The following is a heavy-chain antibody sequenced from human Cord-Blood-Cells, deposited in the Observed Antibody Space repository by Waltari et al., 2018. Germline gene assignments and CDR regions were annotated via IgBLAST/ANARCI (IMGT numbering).Heavy chain of an antibody. D-gene: IGHD7-27*01. V-gene: IGHV1-69*01. J-gene: IGHJ3*02. Sequence: QVQLVQSGAEVKKPGSSVKVSCKASGGTFSSYAISWVRQAPGQGLEWMGGIIPNFGTADYAQRFQGRVRITTDESTITAYMELSNLRSVDTAVYYCASHNWGLRHGAFDIWDQMTMVTDSS. CDR2: IIPNFGTA. CDR3: ASHNWGLRHGAFDI. CDR1: GGTFSSYA.